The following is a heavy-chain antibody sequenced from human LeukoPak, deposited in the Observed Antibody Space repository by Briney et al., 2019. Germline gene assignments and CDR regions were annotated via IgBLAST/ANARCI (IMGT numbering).Heavy chain of an antibody. CDR1: GGSISRSNYY. CDR3: AILPLGYCSGGSCSGLDY. D-gene: IGHD2-15*01. CDR2: IYYSGST. V-gene: IGHV4-31*03. J-gene: IGHJ4*02. Sequence: PSETLSLTCTVSGGSISRSNYYWAWIRQPPGKGLEWIGYIYYSGSTYYNPSLKSRVTISVDTSKNQFSLKLSSVTAADTAVYYCAILPLGYCSGGSCSGLDYWGQGTLVTVSS.